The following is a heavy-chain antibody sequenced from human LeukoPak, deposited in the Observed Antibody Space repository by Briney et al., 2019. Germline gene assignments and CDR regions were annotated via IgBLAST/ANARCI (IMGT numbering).Heavy chain of an antibody. Sequence: VASVKVSCKASGYTFTSYAMNWVRQAPGQGLEWMGWMNTNTGNPTYAQGFTGRFVFSLDTSVSTAYLQNSSLKAEDTAVYYCARDGSGSYWNRVVDYWGQGTLVTVSS. CDR1: GYTFTSYA. V-gene: IGHV7-4-1*02. CDR3: ARDGSGSYWNRVVDY. J-gene: IGHJ4*02. CDR2: MNTNTGNP. D-gene: IGHD1-26*01.